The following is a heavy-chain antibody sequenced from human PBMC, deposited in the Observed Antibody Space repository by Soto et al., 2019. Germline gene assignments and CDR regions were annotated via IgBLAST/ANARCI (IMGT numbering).Heavy chain of an antibody. CDR3: ARGWLRDPWMQ. V-gene: IGHV3-21*01. J-gene: IGHJ4*02. CDR2: ISSSSTYI. D-gene: IGHD5-12*01. Sequence: EVQLVESGGGLVKPGGSLKLSCAASGFTFSTYNMNWVRQAPGEGLVWVSSISSSSTYIYYADSVKGRLTISRDNAKNSLYLQMNRLRAEDTAVYYCARGWLRDPWMQWGQGTLVTVSS. CDR1: GFTFSTYN.